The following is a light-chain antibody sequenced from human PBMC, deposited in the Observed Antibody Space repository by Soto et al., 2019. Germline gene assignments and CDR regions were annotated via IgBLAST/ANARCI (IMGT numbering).Light chain of an antibody. CDR1: SSNIGSHT. Sequence: QSVLTQPPSASGTPGQRVTISCSGSSSNIGSHTVNWYQQLPGTAPKLLIYSNHQRPSGVPDRFSGSKSGTSASLAISGLQSEDEADYCCAAWDDSLNGVVFGGGTKVTVL. CDR2: SNH. J-gene: IGLJ2*01. CDR3: AAWDDSLNGVV. V-gene: IGLV1-44*01.